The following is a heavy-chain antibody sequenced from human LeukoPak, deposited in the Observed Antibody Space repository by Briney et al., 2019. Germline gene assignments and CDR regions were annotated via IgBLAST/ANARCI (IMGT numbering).Heavy chain of an antibody. CDR2: INPSGGST. J-gene: IGHJ4*02. CDR1: GYTFTSYY. V-gene: IGHV1-46*01. D-gene: IGHD2-21*01. CDR3: ARGFGHCGGDCYSPPDY. Sequence: ASVKVSCKASGYTFTSYYMHWVRQAPGQGLEWMGIINPSGGSTSYAQKFQGRVTMTRDTSTSTVYMELSSLRSEDTAVYYCARGFGHCGGDCYSPPDYWGQGTLVTVSS.